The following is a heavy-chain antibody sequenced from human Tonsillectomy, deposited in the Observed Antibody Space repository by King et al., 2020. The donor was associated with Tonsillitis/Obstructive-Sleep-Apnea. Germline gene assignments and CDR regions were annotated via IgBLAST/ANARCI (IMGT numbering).Heavy chain of an antibody. Sequence: QLVQSGAEVKKPGASVKVSCKASGYSFTSHGMSWVRQAPGQGLEGMGWSSAYNGNTKYVEKFQGRVTMTTDTSTSVAYMELRNLRSDETAVYYCARGSGVVPAAAAHHWGQGTLVTVSS. CDR1: GYSFTSHG. CDR2: SSAYNGNT. V-gene: IGHV1-18*01. D-gene: IGHD2-2*01. CDR3: ARGSGVVPAAAAHH. J-gene: IGHJ5*02.